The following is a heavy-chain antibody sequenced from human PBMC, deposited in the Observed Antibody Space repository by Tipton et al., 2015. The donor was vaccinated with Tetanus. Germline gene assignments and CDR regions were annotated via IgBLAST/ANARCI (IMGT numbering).Heavy chain of an antibody. CDR3: VRDNFGVDY. CDR2: IRSDGSNT. J-gene: IGHJ4*02. D-gene: IGHD4/OR15-4a*01. CDR1: GFTSRTYW. V-gene: IGHV3-74*01. Sequence: SLRLSCAASGFTSRTYWMNWIRQAPGKGLAWVSRIRSDGSNTIYADSVKGRFSISRDNAKDTLYLQMNSLRADDTAVYYCVRDNFGVDYWGRGTLVTVSS.